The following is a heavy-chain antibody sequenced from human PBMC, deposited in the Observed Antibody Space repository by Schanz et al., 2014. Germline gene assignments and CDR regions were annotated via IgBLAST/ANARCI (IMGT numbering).Heavy chain of an antibody. CDR3: SKDAPYPFAL. Sequence: EVQLLESGGGLVQPGGSLKLSCAASGLIFSNYVMSWVRQAPGKGLEWVSAISGSGGSTYYADSVKGRFTISRDNSKNTLYLQMNSLRAEYTAVYSCSKDAPYPFALWLRGPLNTVSP. J-gene: IGHJ2*01. CDR2: ISGSGGST. CDR1: GLIFSNYV. V-gene: IGHV3-23*01.